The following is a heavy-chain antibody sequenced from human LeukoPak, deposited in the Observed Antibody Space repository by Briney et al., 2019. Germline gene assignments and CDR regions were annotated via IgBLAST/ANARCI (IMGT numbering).Heavy chain of an antibody. J-gene: IGHJ4*02. Sequence: GGSLRLSCAASGFTFSSYAMHWVRQARGKGLEWVAVISYDGSNKYYADSVKGRFTISSDNSKHTLYLQMNSLRAEDTAVYYCARDQYDFWSELPTAPDYWGQGTLVTVSS. CDR2: ISYDGSNK. D-gene: IGHD3-3*01. V-gene: IGHV3-30*01. CDR1: GFTFSSYA. CDR3: ARDQYDFWSELPTAPDY.